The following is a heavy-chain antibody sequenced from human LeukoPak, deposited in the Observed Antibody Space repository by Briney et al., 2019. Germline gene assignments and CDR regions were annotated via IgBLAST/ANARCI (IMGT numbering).Heavy chain of an antibody. CDR3: ARVRAVAGTPFDY. D-gene: IGHD6-19*01. CDR2: IYRSGST. CDR1: GYSISSGYY. Sequence: PSETLSLTCSVSGYSISSGYYWGWIRQPPGKGLEWIGSIYRSGSTYYNPSLKSRVTISLDTSKNQFSLKVRSVTAADTAVYFCARVRAVAGTPFDYWGQGTLVTVSS. V-gene: IGHV4-38-2*02. J-gene: IGHJ4*02.